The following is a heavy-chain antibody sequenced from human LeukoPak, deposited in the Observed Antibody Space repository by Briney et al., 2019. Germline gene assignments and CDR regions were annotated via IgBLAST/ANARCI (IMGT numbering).Heavy chain of an antibody. D-gene: IGHD2-15*01. J-gene: IGHJ4*02. Sequence: SETLSLTCTVSGGSISSYYWSWIRQPPGKGLEWIGYIYDSGSTKYNPSLKSRITISVDTSKNQFSLKLSSVTAADTAVYYCARAGGYCGRISCPYYFDYWGQGSLVAVSS. V-gene: IGHV4-59*01. CDR2: IYDSGST. CDR3: ARAGGYCGRISCPYYFDY. CDR1: GGSISSYY.